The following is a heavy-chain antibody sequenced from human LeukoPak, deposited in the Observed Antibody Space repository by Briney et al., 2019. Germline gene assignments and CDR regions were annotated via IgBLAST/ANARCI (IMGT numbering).Heavy chain of an antibody. D-gene: IGHD3-22*01. J-gene: IGHJ5*02. Sequence: SETLSLTCTVSGGSISSYYWSWIRQPPGKGLEWIGYIYYSGSTNYNPSLKSRVTISVDTSKNQFSLKLSSVTAADTAVYYCARAEYYYDSYPNWFDPWGQGTLVTVSS. CDR1: GGSISSYY. V-gene: IGHV4-59*12. CDR2: IYYSGST. CDR3: ARAEYYYDSYPNWFDP.